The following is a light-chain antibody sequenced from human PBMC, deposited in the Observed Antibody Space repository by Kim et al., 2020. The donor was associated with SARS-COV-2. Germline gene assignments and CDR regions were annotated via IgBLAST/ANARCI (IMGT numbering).Light chain of an antibody. CDR2: GAS. J-gene: IGKJ2*01. CDR1: QSISTY. Sequence: DIHMTQSPSSLSASVGDRVTITCRASQSISTYLNWYQQKPGKAPKLLIYGASNFPSGVPSRFSGSGSGTDFTLTISTLQPEDFGTYYCQQGYSTFGQGTKLEI. CDR3: QQGYST. V-gene: IGKV1-39*01.